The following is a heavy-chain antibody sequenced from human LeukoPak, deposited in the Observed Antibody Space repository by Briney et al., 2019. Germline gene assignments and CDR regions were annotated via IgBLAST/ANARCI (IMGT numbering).Heavy chain of an antibody. J-gene: IGHJ6*02. CDR2: IIPIFGTA. Sequence: AASVKVSCKASGGTFSSYAISWVRQAPGQGLEWMGGIIPIFGTANYAQKFQGRVTITADESTSTAYMELSSLRSEDTAVYYCARDPVTRSMVRGVVAYYYYGMDVWGQGTTVTVSS. CDR3: ARDPVTRSMVRGVVAYYYYGMDV. CDR1: GGTFSSYA. D-gene: IGHD3-10*01. V-gene: IGHV1-69*13.